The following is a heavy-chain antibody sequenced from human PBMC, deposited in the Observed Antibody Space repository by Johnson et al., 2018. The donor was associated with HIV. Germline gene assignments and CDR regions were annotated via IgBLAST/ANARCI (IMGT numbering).Heavy chain of an antibody. Sequence: VQLVESGGGVVQPGRSLRLSCAASGFTFSTYGMHWVRQAPGKGLEWVAVITYDGSNQYYGDSVKGRFTISRDNSKNTLYLQMNSLRAEDTAVYYCAKVAVATAAGGVALDIWGPGTMVIVSS. CDR1: GFTFSTYG. D-gene: IGHD6-13*01. CDR2: ITYDGSNQ. V-gene: IGHV3-30*18. CDR3: AKVAVATAAGGVALDI. J-gene: IGHJ3*02.